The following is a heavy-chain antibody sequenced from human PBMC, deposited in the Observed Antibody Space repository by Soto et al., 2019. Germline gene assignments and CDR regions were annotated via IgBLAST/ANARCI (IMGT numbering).Heavy chain of an antibody. CDR3: AKDSIVLVPAASSYYYYYGMDV. Sequence: GGSLRLSCAASGFTFSSYGMHWVRQAPGKGLEWVAVISYDGSNKYYADSVKGRFTISRDNSKNTLYLQMNSLRAEDTAVYYCAKDSIVLVPAASSYYYYYGMDVWGQGTTVTVSS. CDR1: GFTFSSYG. CDR2: ISYDGSNK. V-gene: IGHV3-30*18. D-gene: IGHD2-2*01. J-gene: IGHJ6*02.